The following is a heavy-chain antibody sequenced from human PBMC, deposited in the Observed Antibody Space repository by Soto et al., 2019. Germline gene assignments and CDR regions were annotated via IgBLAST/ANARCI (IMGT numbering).Heavy chain of an antibody. CDR3: ARQAAYRYAYQFDY. Sequence: ASVKVSCKASHYTFTDNGISWVRQAPGQGLEWMGWISAYSGKTSYAQKFQGRVTMTTDTSTSTAYMELRSLRSDDTAMYYCARQAAYRYAYQFDYWGKGTLVTVSS. J-gene: IGHJ4*02. D-gene: IGHD5-18*01. V-gene: IGHV1-18*01. CDR1: HYTFTDNG. CDR2: ISAYSGKT.